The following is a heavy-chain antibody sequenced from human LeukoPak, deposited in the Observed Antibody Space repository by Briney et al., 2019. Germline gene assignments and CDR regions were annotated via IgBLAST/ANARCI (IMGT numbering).Heavy chain of an antibody. CDR1: GGSISSYY. J-gene: IGHJ4*02. V-gene: IGHV4-59*01. CDR3: ARVYYDILTGYYWYFDY. D-gene: IGHD3-9*01. Sequence: PSETLSLTCTVSGGSISSYYWSWLRQPPGKGLEWIGYIYYSGSTNYNPSLKSRVTISVDTSKNQFSLKLSSVTAADTAVYYCARVYYDILTGYYWYFDYWGQGTLVTVSS. CDR2: IYYSGST.